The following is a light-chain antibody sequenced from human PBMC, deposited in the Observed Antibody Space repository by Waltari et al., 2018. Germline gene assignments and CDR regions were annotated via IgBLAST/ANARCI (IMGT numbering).Light chain of an antibody. CDR3: QHYLRLPVT. J-gene: IGKJ1*01. Sequence: IVLTQSPGTLALSLGARATLSCRASQSVSRALAWYQQKPGQAPRLLIYGASTRATGIPDRFSGSGSGTDFSLTISRLEPDDFAVYYCQHYLRLPVTFGQGTTVEI. V-gene: IGKV3-20*01. CDR1: QSVSRA. CDR2: GAS.